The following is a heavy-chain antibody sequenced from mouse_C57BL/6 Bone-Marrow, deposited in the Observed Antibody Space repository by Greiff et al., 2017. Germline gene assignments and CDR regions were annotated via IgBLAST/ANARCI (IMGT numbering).Heavy chain of an antibody. D-gene: IGHD3-3*01. CDR1: GFTFSDYY. Sequence: EVQLVESEGGLVQPGSSMKLSCTASGFTFSDYYMAWVRQVPEKGLEWVANINYDGSSTYYLDSLKGRFIISGDTAKNTLYLQMSSLKSEDTATYYCARGGGWGTVFDYWGQGTTLTVSS. V-gene: IGHV5-16*01. CDR2: INYDGSST. CDR3: ARGGGWGTVFDY. J-gene: IGHJ2*01.